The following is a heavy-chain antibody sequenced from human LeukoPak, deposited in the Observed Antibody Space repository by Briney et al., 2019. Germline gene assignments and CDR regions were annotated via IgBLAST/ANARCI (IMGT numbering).Heavy chain of an antibody. Sequence: GGSLRLSCAASEFSVGSNYMTWVRQAPGKGLEWVAVISYDGSNKYYADSVKGRFTISRDNSKNTLYLQMNSLRAEDTAVYYCARDYERKYYDFWSGYYTGDVWGKGTTVTVSS. V-gene: IGHV3-30*03. CDR1: EFSVGSNY. CDR3: ARDYERKYYDFWSGYYTGDV. J-gene: IGHJ6*04. CDR2: ISYDGSNK. D-gene: IGHD3-3*01.